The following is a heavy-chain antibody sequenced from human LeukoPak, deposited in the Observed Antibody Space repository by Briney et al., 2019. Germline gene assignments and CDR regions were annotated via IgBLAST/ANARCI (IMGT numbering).Heavy chain of an antibody. CDR3: ARSTLTSPYCSSTSCSHYYMDV. CDR1: GFTVSSNY. J-gene: IGHJ6*03. Sequence: GGSLRLSCAASGFTVSSNYMSWVRQAPGKGLEWVSVIYSGGSTYYADSVKGRFTISRDNSKNTLYLQMNSLRAEDTAVDYCARSTLTSPYCSSTSCSHYYMDVWGKGTTVTVSS. V-gene: IGHV3-53*01. CDR2: IYSGGST. D-gene: IGHD2-2*01.